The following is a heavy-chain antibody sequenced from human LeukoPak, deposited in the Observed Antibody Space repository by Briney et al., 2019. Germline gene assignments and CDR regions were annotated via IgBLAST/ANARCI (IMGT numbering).Heavy chain of an antibody. D-gene: IGHD3-3*01. CDR1: GFTFSSYC. V-gene: IGHV3-33*06. Sequence: GRSLRLSCAASGFTFSSYCMHWVRQAPGKGLEWVAVIWYDGSNKYYADSVKGRFTISRDNSKNTLYLQMNTLRAEDTAVYYCAKELLSGYSAEYFQHWGQGTLVTVSS. J-gene: IGHJ1*01. CDR3: AKELLSGYSAEYFQH. CDR2: IWYDGSNK.